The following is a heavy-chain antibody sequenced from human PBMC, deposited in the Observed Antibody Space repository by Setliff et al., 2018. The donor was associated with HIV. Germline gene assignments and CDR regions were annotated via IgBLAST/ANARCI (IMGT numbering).Heavy chain of an antibody. V-gene: IGHV4-61*09. Sequence: NPSETLSLTCTVSGGSISSGSNYWSWIRQPAGKGLEWIGHIYYSGGTDYNPSLNSRVIISVDTSKNQFSLKLSSVTAADTAVYYCARVLPYDSSGYLLYYFDYWGQGTLVTVSS. CDR3: ARVLPYDSSGYLLYYFDY. J-gene: IGHJ4*02. CDR1: GGSISSGSNY. D-gene: IGHD3-22*01. CDR2: IYYSGGT.